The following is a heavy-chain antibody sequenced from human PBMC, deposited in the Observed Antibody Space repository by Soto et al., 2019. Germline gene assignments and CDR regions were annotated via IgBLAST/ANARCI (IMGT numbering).Heavy chain of an antibody. V-gene: IGHV3-15*01. D-gene: IGHD2-8*01. CDR3: TTDLPYCTNGVCFL. CDR1: GFTFSNAW. Sequence: GGSLRLSCAASGFTFSNAWMSWVRQAPGKGLEWVGRIKSKTDGGTTDYAAPVKGRFTISRDDSKNTLYLQMNSLKTEDTAVYYCTTDLPYCTNGVCFLWGQGTLVTVSS. CDR2: IKSKTDGGTT. J-gene: IGHJ4*02.